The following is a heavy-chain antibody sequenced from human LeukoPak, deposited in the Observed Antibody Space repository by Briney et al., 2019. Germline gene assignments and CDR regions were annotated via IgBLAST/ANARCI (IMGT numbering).Heavy chain of an antibody. CDR3: AKQEEQWLVRGAFDY. Sequence: ETGGSLRLSCAASGFTFSSYAMSWVRQAPGKGLEWVSGIRRSGGSTYYADSVKGRFTISRDNSKNTLYLQMNSLRAEDTAVYYCAKQEEQWLVRGAFDYWGQGTLVTVSS. J-gene: IGHJ4*02. CDR2: IRRSGGST. CDR1: GFTFSSYA. V-gene: IGHV3-23*01. D-gene: IGHD6-19*01.